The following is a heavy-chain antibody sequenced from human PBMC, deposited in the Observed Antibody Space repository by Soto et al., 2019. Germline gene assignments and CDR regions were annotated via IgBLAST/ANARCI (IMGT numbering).Heavy chain of an antibody. V-gene: IGHV1-18*01. J-gene: IGHJ6*01. CDR3: ARVYCSSTSCSLLYYYYGMDV. CDR1: GYTFTSYG. CDR2: ISAYNGNT. D-gene: IGHD2-2*01. Sequence: GASVKVSCKASGYTFTSYGISWVRQAPGQGLEWMGWISAYNGNTNYAQKLQGRVTMTTYTSTSTAYMELRSLRSDDTAVYYCARVYCSSTSCSLLYYYYGMDVWGQGTTVTVSS.